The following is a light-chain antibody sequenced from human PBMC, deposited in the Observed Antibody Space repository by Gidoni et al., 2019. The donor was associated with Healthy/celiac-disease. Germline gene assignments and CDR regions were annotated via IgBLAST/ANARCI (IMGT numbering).Light chain of an antibody. V-gene: IGKV1-8*01. CDR2: AAS. J-gene: IGKJ4*01. Sequence: AIRLTQSPSSFSASTGDRVTITCRPSQGISSYLAWYQQKPGKAPKLLIYAASTLQSGVPSRFSGSGSGTDFTLTISCLQSEDFATYYCQQYYSYPPTFGGGTKVEIK. CDR3: QQYYSYPPT. CDR1: QGISSY.